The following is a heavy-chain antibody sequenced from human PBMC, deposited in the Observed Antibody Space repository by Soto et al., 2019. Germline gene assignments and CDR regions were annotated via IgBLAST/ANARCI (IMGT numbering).Heavy chain of an antibody. V-gene: IGHV4-34*01. CDR1: GGSFSGYY. Sequence: QVQLQQWGAGLLKPSETLSLTCAVYGGSFSGYYWSWIRQPPGKGLEWIGEINHSGSTNYNPSLKSRVTISVDTFKNQFSLKLSSVTAADTAVYYCARGPTYYYGSGSSDWGQGTLVTVSS. D-gene: IGHD3-10*01. J-gene: IGHJ4*02. CDR3: ARGPTYYYGSGSSD. CDR2: INHSGST.